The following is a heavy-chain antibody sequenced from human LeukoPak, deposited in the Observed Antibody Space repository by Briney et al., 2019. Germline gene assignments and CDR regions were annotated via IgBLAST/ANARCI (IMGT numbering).Heavy chain of an antibody. CDR2: ILSSSTGM. CDR3: ARFYCSGGSCYPYYFDY. J-gene: IGHJ4*02. V-gene: IGHV3-48*04. D-gene: IGHD2-15*01. Sequence: PGGSLRLSCAASGFTFSSYSMNWVRQAPGKGLEWISYILSSSTGMSYADSVKGRFTISRDNAKNSLYLQMNSLRAEDTAVYSCARFYCSGGSCYPYYFDYWGQGTLVTVSS. CDR1: GFTFSSYS.